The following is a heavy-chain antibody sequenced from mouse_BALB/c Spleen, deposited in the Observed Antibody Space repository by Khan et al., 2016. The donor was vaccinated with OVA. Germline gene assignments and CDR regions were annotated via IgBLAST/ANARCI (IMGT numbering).Heavy chain of an antibody. CDR1: GFTFSSYS. D-gene: IGHD4-1*01. CDR3: ASHLTGSFAY. Sequence: EVELVESGGDLVKPGGSLKFSCAASGFTFSSYSMSWVRQTPDKRLEWVATISSGGDYTYYSDNVKGRFTISRDNAKNTLYLQMSSLKSEDTAMYYCASHLTGSFAYWSQGTLVTVAA. V-gene: IGHV5-6*01. J-gene: IGHJ3*01. CDR2: ISSGGDYT.